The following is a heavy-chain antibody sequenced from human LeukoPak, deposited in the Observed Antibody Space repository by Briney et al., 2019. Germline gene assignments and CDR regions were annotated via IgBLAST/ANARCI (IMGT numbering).Heavy chain of an antibody. J-gene: IGHJ3*02. V-gene: IGHV1-2*06. CDR3: ARGPSSGAFDI. Sequence: ASVKVSCKVSGYTFTDYFMHWPRQAPGQGPEWMGRINTNSGGTKSAHKFLGKVTMTRDTSISTAYMELSRLISDDAAVYYCARGPSSGAFDIWGQGTMVTVSS. D-gene: IGHD6-6*01. CDR1: GYTFTDYF. CDR2: INTNSGGT.